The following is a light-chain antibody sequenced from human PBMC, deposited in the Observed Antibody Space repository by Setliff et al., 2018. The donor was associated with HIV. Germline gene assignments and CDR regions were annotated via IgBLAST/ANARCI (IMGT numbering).Light chain of an antibody. CDR2: EVS. Sequence: ALTQPPSVSGSPGQSVTISCSGTSSDVGSSNRVSWYQQPPGTAPKLMIYEVSNRPSGVPDRFSGSKSGNTASLTISGLQAEDEADYYCSSYTSSRTYVFGSGTKV. CDR3: SSYTSSRTYV. J-gene: IGLJ1*01. V-gene: IGLV2-18*02. CDR1: SSDVGSSNR.